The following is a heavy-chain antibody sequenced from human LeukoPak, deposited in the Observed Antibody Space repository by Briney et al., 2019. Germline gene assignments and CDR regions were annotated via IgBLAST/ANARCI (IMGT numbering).Heavy chain of an antibody. CDR2: IIPILGIA. Sequence: SVNVSCKASVGTFSSYAISWVRQAPGRGLEWMGRIIPILGIANYAQKFQGRVTITADKSTSTAYMELSSLRSEDTAVYYCARDWGVQTGASDIWGQGTMVTVSS. D-gene: IGHD3-16*01. CDR1: VGTFSSYA. CDR3: ARDWGVQTGASDI. J-gene: IGHJ3*02. V-gene: IGHV1-69*04.